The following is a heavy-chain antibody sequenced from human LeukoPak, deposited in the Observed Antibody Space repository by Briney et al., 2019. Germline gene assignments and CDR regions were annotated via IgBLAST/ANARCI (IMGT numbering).Heavy chain of an antibody. J-gene: IGHJ4*02. D-gene: IGHD5-18*01. CDR1: GGSISSYY. V-gene: IGHV4-4*07. CDR2: IYTSGST. CDR3: ANGYSYGRFDY. Sequence: SETLSLTCTVSGGSISSYYWSWIRQPAGKGLEWIGRIYTSGSTNYNPSLTSRVTMSVDTSKNQFSLKLSSVTAADTAVYYCANGYSYGRFDYWGQGTLVTVSS.